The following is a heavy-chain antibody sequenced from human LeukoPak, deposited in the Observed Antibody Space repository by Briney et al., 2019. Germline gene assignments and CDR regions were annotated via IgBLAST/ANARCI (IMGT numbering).Heavy chain of an antibody. J-gene: IGHJ4*02. CDR3: ATTPREYSSTWYYFDY. CDR1: GYSISSGYY. CDR2: IYHSGST. V-gene: IGHV4-38-2*02. Sequence: SETLSLTCNVPGYSISSGYYWAWIRQSPGKGLEWIGSIYHSGSTYYNPSLKSRVTMSVDKSKKQFSLSLSSVTAADTAVYYCATTPREYSSTWYYFDYWGQGILVTVSS. D-gene: IGHD6-13*01.